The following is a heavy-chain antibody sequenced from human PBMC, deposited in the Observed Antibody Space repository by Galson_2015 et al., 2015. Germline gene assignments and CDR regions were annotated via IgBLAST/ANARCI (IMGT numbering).Heavy chain of an antibody. D-gene: IGHD5-12*01. CDR2: INRNGDST. CDR1: GYMFTSYY. V-gene: IGHV1-46*01. Sequence: VKVSCKASGYMFTSYYIHWVRQAPGQGLEWMGMINRNGDSTTYAQKFQGRVTMTRDTSTSTVYMELSSLRSDDTAVYYCARARQANWYFDFWGRGTLVTVSS. CDR3: ARARQANWYFDF. J-gene: IGHJ2*01.